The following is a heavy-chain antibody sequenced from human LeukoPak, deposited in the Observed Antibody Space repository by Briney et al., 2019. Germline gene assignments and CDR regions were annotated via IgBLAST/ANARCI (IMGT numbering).Heavy chain of an antibody. CDR2: FDPEDGET. V-gene: IGHV1-24*01. CDR1: GYTLTELS. CDR3: ATVHNWNDAAHFDY. J-gene: IGHJ4*02. Sequence: GASVKVSCKVSGYTLTELSMHWVRQAPGKGLEWMGGFDPEDGETIYAQKFQGRVTTTEDTSTDTAYMELSSLRSEDTAVYYCATVHNWNDAAHFDYWGQGTLVTVSS. D-gene: IGHD1-20*01.